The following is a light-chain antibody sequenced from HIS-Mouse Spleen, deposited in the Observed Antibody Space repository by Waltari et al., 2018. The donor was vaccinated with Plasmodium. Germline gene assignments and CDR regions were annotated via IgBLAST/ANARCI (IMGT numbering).Light chain of an antibody. Sequence: SSELTQPPSVSVSPGQTARINCSGDALPKKYSYWYPQKSRQAPVLVIYEDSKRPSGIPERFSGSSSGTMATLTISGAQVEDEADYYCYSTDSSGNHRVFGGGTKLTVL. CDR3: YSTDSSGNHRV. J-gene: IGLJ3*02. V-gene: IGLV3-10*01. CDR2: EDS. CDR1: ALPKKY.